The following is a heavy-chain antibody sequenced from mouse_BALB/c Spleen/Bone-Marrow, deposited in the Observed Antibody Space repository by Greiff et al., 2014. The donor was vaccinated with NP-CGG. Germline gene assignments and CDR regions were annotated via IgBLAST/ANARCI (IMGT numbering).Heavy chain of an antibody. CDR3: TRLHYYGYSAY. CDR2: INPDSSTI. CDR1: GFDFSRFW. J-gene: IGHJ3*01. Sequence: EVHLVESGGGLVQPGGSLKLSCAASGFDFSRFWMSWVRQAPGKGLEWIGEINPDSSTINYTPSLKDKFIISRVNAKNTLYLQXXXXXSEDTALYYCTRLHYYGYSAYWGQGTLVTVST. V-gene: IGHV4-1*02. D-gene: IGHD1-2*01.